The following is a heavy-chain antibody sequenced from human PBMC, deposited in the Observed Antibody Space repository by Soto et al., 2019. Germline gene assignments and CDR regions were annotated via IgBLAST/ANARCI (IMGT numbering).Heavy chain of an antibody. CDR3: ARAGVGGNDFDH. J-gene: IGHJ4*02. CDR1: GGSINSYY. CDR2: IYHSGSA. Sequence: QVQLQESGPGLVNPSETLSLNCTVSGGSINSYYWSWIRQPPGKGLEWIGYIYHSGSANYNPSLKSRVTISVDTSKNQFSLNVKSVTAADTAVYYCARAGVGGNDFDHWGQGTLVTVSS. V-gene: IGHV4-59*01. D-gene: IGHD1-26*01.